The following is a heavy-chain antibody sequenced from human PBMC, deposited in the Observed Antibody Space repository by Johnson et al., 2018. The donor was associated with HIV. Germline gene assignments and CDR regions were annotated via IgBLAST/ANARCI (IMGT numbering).Heavy chain of an antibody. D-gene: IGHD6-13*01. V-gene: IGHV3-30*04. CDR2: ISYDGSDK. Sequence: QVQLVESGGGVVQPGRSLRLSCAASGFTFSNYGMHWVRQAPGKWLEWVAVISYDGSDKYYADSVKGRFTISRDNSKNTLYLQMNSLRAEDTAVYYCARDGGRAATDAFDICVQGTMVTVSS. CDR3: ARDGGRAATDAFDI. CDR1: GFTFSNYG. J-gene: IGHJ3*02.